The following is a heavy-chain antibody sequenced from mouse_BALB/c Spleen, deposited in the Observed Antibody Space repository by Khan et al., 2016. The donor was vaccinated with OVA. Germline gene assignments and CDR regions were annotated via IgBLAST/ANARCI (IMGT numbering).Heavy chain of an antibody. CDR3: ARAGYGGFAY. CDR2: IYPGSGYT. Sequence: QVQLQQSGPELVKPGASVKMSCKASGYTFTDFLISWLKQRPGQGLEWIGEIYPGSGYTYYNEKFKGKATLTSDKSSNTAHMQLSSLTSEDSAVXFCARAGYGGFAYWGQGTLVTVSA. D-gene: IGHD1-2*01. CDR1: GYTFTDFL. V-gene: IGHV1-77*01. J-gene: IGHJ3*01.